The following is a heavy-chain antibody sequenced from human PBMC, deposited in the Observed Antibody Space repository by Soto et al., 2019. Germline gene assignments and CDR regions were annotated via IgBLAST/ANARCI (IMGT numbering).Heavy chain of an antibody. CDR2: MNPNSGDT. D-gene: IGHD3-10*01. J-gene: IGHJ4*02. V-gene: IGHV1-8*01. CDR3: ARGEFLWFGELLR. Sequence: QVQLVQSGAEVKKPGASVKVSCKASGYTFTSYEINWVRQATGQGLEWMRWMNPNSGDTGYAQKFQGRVTMTRNTSISTAYMELSSLRSEDTAVYYCARGEFLWFGELLRWGQGTLVTVSS. CDR1: GYTFTSYE.